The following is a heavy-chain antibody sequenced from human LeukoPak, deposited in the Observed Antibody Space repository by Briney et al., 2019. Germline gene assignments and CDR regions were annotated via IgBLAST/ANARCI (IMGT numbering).Heavy chain of an antibody. Sequence: GGSLRLSCAASGFTFSPYWMHWVRQGPGKGLVWVSRINNDGSSTIYADSVKGRFTISRDNAKNTLDLQMDSLRAEDTAVYYCARGGGNHAFDVWGQGTMVTVPS. CDR1: GFTFSPYW. CDR2: INNDGSST. D-gene: IGHD4-23*01. CDR3: ARGGGNHAFDV. V-gene: IGHV3-74*01. J-gene: IGHJ3*01.